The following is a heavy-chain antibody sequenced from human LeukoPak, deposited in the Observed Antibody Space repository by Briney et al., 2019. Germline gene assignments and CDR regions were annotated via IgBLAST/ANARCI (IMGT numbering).Heavy chain of an antibody. Sequence: PGGSLRLSCAASGFTFSSYAMSWVRQAPGKGLEWVSAISGSGGSTYYADSVKGRFTISRDNSKNTLYLQMNSLRAEDTAVSYFAKGFMSSGWYFDYWGQGTLVTVSS. J-gene: IGHJ4*02. CDR3: AKGFMSSGWYFDY. CDR1: GFTFSSYA. D-gene: IGHD6-19*01. CDR2: ISGSGGST. V-gene: IGHV3-23*01.